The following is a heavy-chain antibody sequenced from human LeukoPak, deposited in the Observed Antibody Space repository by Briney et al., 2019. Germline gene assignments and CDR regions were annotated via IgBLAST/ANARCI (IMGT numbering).Heavy chain of an antibody. CDR3: ARAAAAGYYYYYMDV. CDR2: IYYSGST. D-gene: IGHD6-13*01. J-gene: IGHJ6*03. V-gene: IGHV4-59*01. Sequence: SETLSLTCTVSGGSISSYYWSWIRQPPGKGLEWIGYIYYSGSTNYNPSLKSRVTISVDTSKNQFSLKRSSVTAADTAVYYCARAAAAGYYYYYMDVWGKGTTVTVSS. CDR1: GGSISSYY.